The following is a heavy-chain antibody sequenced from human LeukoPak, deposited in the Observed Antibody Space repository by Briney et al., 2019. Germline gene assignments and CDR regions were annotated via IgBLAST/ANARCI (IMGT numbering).Heavy chain of an antibody. V-gene: IGHV3-30*18. D-gene: IGHD1-26*01. J-gene: IGHJ4*02. CDR1: GFTFSSYG. CDR3: AKGGGGSYLRFDY. CDR2: ISYDGSNK. Sequence: TGGSLRLSCAASGFTFSSYGMHWVRQAPGKGLEWVAVISYDGSNKYYADSVKGRFTISRDNSKNTLYLQMNGLRAEDTAVYYCAKGGGGSYLRFDYWGQGTLVTVSS.